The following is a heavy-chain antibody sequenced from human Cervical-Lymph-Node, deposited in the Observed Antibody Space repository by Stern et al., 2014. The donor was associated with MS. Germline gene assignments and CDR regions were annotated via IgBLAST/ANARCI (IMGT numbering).Heavy chain of an antibody. Sequence: QLQLQESGPGLVKPSETLSLTCAVSGGSIRSSSYNWGWIRQPPGKGLEWIGSISYSGSTSYNPSLKSRVTISVGKSKNQFSLTVNSVTAADTAVYYCARRGFTWVDYWGQGTLVTVSS. J-gene: IGHJ4*02. V-gene: IGHV4-39*01. CDR3: ARRGFTWVDY. D-gene: IGHD3-10*01. CDR1: GGSIRSSSYN. CDR2: ISYSGST.